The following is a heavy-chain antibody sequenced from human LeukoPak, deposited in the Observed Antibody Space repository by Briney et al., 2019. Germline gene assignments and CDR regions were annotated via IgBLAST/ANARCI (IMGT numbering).Heavy chain of an antibody. CDR1: GFVVSDNY. CDR3: VEYYVGKFDY. V-gene: IGHV3-66*02. D-gene: IGHD4-23*01. Sequence: PGGSLRLSCAASGFVVSDNYMSWVRQAPGQGLEWVSLIYTSGITKYTDSVKGRFTISRDNAKNTLYLQMNTLSAEDTAVHYCVEYYVGKFDYWGQGTLVTVSS. J-gene: IGHJ4*02. CDR2: IYTSGIT.